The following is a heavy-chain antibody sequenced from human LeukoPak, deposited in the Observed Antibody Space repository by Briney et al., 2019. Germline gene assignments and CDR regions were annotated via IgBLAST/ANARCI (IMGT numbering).Heavy chain of an antibody. Sequence: GGSLRLSCAASGFTFTSYTMNWVRQAPGKGLEWVSSITSSSSYIYYADSVKGRFTISRDNAKNSLYLQITSLRGEDTAVYYCAKTYGHFDDWGQGTLVTVSS. CDR3: AKTYGHFDD. D-gene: IGHD4-17*01. V-gene: IGHV3-21*01. CDR1: GFTFTSYT. CDR2: ITSSSSYI. J-gene: IGHJ4*02.